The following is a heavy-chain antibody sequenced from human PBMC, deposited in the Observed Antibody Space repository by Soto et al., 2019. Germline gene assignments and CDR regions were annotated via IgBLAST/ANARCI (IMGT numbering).Heavy chain of an antibody. CDR3: ARFTYLERATIRGGNAFDI. V-gene: IGHV4-59*01. CDR1: GGSISSYY. D-gene: IGHD5-12*01. J-gene: IGHJ3*02. Sequence: SETLSLTCTVSGGSISSYYWSWIRQPPGKGLEWIGYIYYSGSTNYNPSLKSRVTISVDTSKNQFSLKLSSVTAADTAVYYCARFTYLERATIRGGNAFDIWGQGTMVTVSS. CDR2: IYYSGST.